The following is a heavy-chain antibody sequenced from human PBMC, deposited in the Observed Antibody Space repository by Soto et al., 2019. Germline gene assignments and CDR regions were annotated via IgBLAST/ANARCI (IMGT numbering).Heavy chain of an antibody. J-gene: IGHJ2*01. D-gene: IGHD5-12*01. CDR1: GFTFSSFA. Sequence: QVQLVESGGGVVQPGRSLRLSCAASGFTFSSFAMHWVRQAPGKGLEWVAVMSHEGSNEYYGDSVKGRFTIYRDNSRNTLYLQMNSLRDEDTAVYYCAKETVATILWGYIDLWGRGTLVTVSS. V-gene: IGHV3-30*18. CDR3: AKETVATILWGYIDL. CDR2: MSHEGSNE.